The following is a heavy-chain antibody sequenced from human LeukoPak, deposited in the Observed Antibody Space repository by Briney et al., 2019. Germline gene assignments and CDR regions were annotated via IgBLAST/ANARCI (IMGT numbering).Heavy chain of an antibody. J-gene: IGHJ3*02. V-gene: IGHV3-30*04. CDR3: AREFVVVVAAAFDI. CDR2: ISYDGSNK. Sequence: GGSLRLSYAASGFTFSSYAMHWVRQAPGKGLEWVAVISYDGSNKYYADSVKRRFTISRDNSKNTLYLQMNSLRAEETAVYYCAREFVVVVAAAFDIWGQGTMVTVSS. CDR1: GFTFSSYA. D-gene: IGHD2-15*01.